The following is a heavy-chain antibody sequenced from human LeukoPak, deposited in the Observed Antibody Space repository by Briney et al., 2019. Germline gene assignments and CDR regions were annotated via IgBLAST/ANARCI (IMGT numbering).Heavy chain of an antibody. CDR2: IFHSGST. CDR1: GYSISSGYY. CDR3: TVSTRGYAVLADY. J-gene: IGHJ4*02. Sequence: SETLSLTCTVSGYSISSGYYWGWMRQPPGKRLEWIGNIFHSGSTHYSPSLKSRVAMSLQTSINQFSLNLFSVTAADTAMYYCTVSTRGYAVLADYWGQGTLVTVSS. V-gene: IGHV4-38-2*02. D-gene: IGHD3-3*01.